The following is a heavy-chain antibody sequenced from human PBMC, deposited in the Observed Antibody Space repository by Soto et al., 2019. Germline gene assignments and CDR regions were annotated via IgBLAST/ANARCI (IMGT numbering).Heavy chain of an antibody. CDR2: IWYDGSNK. J-gene: IGHJ3*02. V-gene: IGHV3-33*01. D-gene: IGHD6-13*01. Sequence: QVQLVESGGGVVQPGRSLRLSCAASGFTFSSYGMHWVRQAPGKGLEWVAVIWYDGSNKYYADSVKGRFTISRDNSKNTLYLQMNSLRAEDTAVYYCARGENLGYSSSWYPGAFDIWGQGTMVTVSS. CDR1: GFTFSSYG. CDR3: ARGENLGYSSSWYPGAFDI.